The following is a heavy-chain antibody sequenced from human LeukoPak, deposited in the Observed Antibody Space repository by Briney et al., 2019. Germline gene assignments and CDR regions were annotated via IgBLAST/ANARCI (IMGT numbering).Heavy chain of an antibody. D-gene: IGHD4-23*01. J-gene: IGHJ4*02. CDR1: GGSLSSGSYY. V-gene: IGHV4-61*02. CDR3: ARGDYGGNGFDY. Sequence: SETLSLTCTVSGGSLSSGSYYWRWLRQPAGTGLEWIGRIYTSGSTNYNPSLKSRVTISVDTSKNQFSLKLSSVTAADTAVYYCARGDYGGNGFDYWGQGTLVTVSS. CDR2: IYTSGST.